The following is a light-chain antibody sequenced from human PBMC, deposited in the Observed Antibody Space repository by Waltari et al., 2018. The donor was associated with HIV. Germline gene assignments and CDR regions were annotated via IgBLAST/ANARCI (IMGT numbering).Light chain of an antibody. CDR2: ADR. Sequence: SYVLTQPPSVSVAPGQTARMTCGGNNIGSKRLHWYQQKPGQAPGLVVYADRDRPSGVPERVSGANFGNTAPLTITRVEAGDEADYYCQVWESSTDDHQVVFGGGTKLTVL. V-gene: IGLV3-21*02. CDR3: QVWESSTDDHQVV. J-gene: IGLJ2*01. CDR1: NIGSKR.